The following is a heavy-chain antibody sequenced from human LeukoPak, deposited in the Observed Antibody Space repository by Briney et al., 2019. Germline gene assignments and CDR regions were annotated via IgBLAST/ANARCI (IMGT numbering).Heavy chain of an antibody. J-gene: IGHJ4*02. CDR2: IRNDGSNE. CDR3: AKDKDSGSYYGDTLQY. Sequence: PGGSLRLSCAASGFTFSSYGLHWVCQAPGKGLEWVAFIRNDGSNEYYADSVKGRFTISRDNSKNTLNLQMNSLRAEDTAVYYCAKDKDSGSYYGDTLQYWGQGTLVTVSS. D-gene: IGHD1-26*01. V-gene: IGHV3-30*02. CDR1: GFTFSSYG.